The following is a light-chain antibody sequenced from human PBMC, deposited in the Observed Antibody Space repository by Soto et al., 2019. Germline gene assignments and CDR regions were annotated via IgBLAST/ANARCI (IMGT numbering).Light chain of an antibody. V-gene: IGKV2-30*02. J-gene: IGKJ1*01. CDR1: QSLIHSDGNTY. Sequence: DVVMTQSPLSLPVTLGQPASISCRSSQSLIHSDGNTYLSWFQQRPGQSPRRLIYEVSDRDSGVXEXXTGRGSGTDFTMKISRVEAEDVGVYYCMQGTHWPWTFGQGTEVEIK. CDR3: MQGTHWPWT. CDR2: EVS.